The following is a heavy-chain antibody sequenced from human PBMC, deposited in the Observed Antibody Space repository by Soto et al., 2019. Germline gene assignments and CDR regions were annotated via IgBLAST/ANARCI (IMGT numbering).Heavy chain of an antibody. V-gene: IGHV3-53*01. CDR3: ARARDIRVVRDAFDV. J-gene: IGHJ3*01. Sequence: GGSLRLSCAASGFTVSSNYMSWVRQAPGKGLEWVSILYSSGTTYYADSVEGRFTISRDNSKNTLFLQMNSLRVDDTAVYYCARARDIRVVRDAFDVWGLGTMVTVS. D-gene: IGHD2-21*01. CDR1: GFTVSSNY. CDR2: LYSSGTT.